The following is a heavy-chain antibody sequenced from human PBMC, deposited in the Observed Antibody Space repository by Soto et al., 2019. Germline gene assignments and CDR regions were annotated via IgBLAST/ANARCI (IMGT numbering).Heavy chain of an antibody. Sequence: GGSLRLSCAASGFTFSSYAMSWVRQAPGKGLEWVSAISGSGGSTYYADSVKGRFTISRDNSKNTLYLQMNSLRAEDTAVYYCAKDEKDATTADLPFDYWGQGTMVTVSS. CDR1: GFTFSSYA. V-gene: IGHV3-23*01. CDR2: ISGSGGST. J-gene: IGHJ4*02. D-gene: IGHD1-1*01. CDR3: AKDEKDATTADLPFDY.